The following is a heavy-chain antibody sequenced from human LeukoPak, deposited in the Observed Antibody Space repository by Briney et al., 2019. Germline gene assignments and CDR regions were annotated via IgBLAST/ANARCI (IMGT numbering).Heavy chain of an antibody. CDR2: INHSGST. CDR1: GGSFSGYY. D-gene: IGHD3-10*01. J-gene: IGHJ6*03. CDR3: ARGLGYGSGSYYNVRGYYYYRDV. Sequence: SSETLSLTCAVYGGSFSGYYWSWIRQPPGQGLEWIGEINHSGSTNYNPSLKSRVTISVDTSKNQFSLKLSSVTAADTAVYYCARGLGYGSGSYYNVRGYYYYRDVGGKGTTVTVSS. V-gene: IGHV4-34*01.